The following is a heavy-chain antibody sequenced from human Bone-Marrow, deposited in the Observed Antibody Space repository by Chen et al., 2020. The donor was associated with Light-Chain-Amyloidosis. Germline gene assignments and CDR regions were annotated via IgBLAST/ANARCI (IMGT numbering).Heavy chain of an antibody. CDR2: IYPDDSDA. V-gene: IGHV5-51*01. CDR1: GYTFPNYW. CDR3: ARRRDGYNFDY. Sequence: EVQLEQSGPEVKKPGESLKISCKGSGYTFPNYWIGWVRQMPGKGLAWMGVIYPDDSDARYSPSFEGQVTISADKSVTTAYLQWRSLKASDTAMYYWARRRDGYNFDYWGQGTLVTVSS. J-gene: IGHJ4*02. D-gene: IGHD5-12*01.